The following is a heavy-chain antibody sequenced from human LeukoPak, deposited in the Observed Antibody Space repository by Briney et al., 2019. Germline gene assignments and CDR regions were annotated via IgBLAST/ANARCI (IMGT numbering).Heavy chain of an antibody. CDR1: GGSISSYY. CDR2: IYNSGTT. J-gene: IGHJ4*02. CDR3: ARVQDGGYYFDF. V-gene: IGHV4-59*01. Sequence: SETLSLTCTVSGGSISSYYWGWIRQSPGKGLEWVGNIYNSGTTTYNPSLKSRVSLSVDTAKSQFSLKLTSVNAADTAVYLCARVQDGGYYFDFWGQGALVTVSS. D-gene: IGHD5-24*01.